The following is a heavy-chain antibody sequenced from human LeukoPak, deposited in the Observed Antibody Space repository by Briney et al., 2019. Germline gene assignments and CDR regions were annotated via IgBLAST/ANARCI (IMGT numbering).Heavy chain of an antibody. V-gene: IGHV4-34*01. D-gene: IGHD1-20*01. CDR3: AAVTETYYYYYMDV. Sequence: PSETLSLTCAVYGGSFSGYYWSWLREPPGKGLEWLGEINHSGSTNYNPSLKSRVTISVDTSKNQFSLKLSSVTAADTAVYYCAAVTETYYYYYMDVWGKGTTATVSS. CDR2: INHSGST. J-gene: IGHJ6*03. CDR1: GGSFSGYY.